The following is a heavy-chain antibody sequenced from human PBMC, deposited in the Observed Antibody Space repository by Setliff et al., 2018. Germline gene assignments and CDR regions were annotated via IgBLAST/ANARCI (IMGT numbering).Heavy chain of an antibody. CDR2: IYVTEST. V-gene: IGHV4-4*07. D-gene: IGHD3-10*01. CDR3: AASRAYTGAVEEWFLPKTFDF. J-gene: IGHJ4*02. CDR1: GDSISNYY. Sequence: SETLSLTCTVSGDSISNYYWNWIRQPAGKGLEWIGRIYVTESTKYNPSLKSRVTLSIDTSKNQFSLKLSSVTAADAALYYCAASRAYTGAVEEWFLPKTFDFWSQGSPVTVPQ.